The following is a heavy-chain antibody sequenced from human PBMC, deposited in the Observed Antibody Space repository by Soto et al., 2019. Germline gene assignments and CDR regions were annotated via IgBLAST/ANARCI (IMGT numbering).Heavy chain of an antibody. J-gene: IGHJ4*02. V-gene: IGHV3-74*01. Sequence: GGSLRLSCEASGFIFANFWMHWVRQVPGKGLAWVSRIDTSGSSTSYADSMKGRFTISRDNAKNTVSLQMNSLRAEDTGVYYCAKDSWYFDLWSQGSLVTVSS. CDR3: AKDSWYFDL. CDR1: GFIFANFW. CDR2: IDTSGSST. D-gene: IGHD6-13*01.